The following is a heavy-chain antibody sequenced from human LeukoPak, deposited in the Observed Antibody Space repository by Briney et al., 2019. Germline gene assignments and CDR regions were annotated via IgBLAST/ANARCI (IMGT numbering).Heavy chain of an antibody. V-gene: IGHV1-8*01. Sequence: ASVKVSCKASGYTFTSYDINWVRQATGQGLEWMGWMNPNSGNTGYAQKFRGRVTMTRNTSISTAYMELSSLRSEDTAVYYCARGRAPMVRGVIISDYWGQGTLVTVSS. CDR3: ARGRAPMVRGVIISDY. J-gene: IGHJ4*02. CDR1: GYTFTSYD. D-gene: IGHD3-10*01. CDR2: MNPNSGNT.